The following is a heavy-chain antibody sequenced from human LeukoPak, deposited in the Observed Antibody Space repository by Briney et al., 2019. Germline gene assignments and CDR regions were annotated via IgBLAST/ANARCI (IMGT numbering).Heavy chain of an antibody. V-gene: IGHV1-69*01. CDR2: IIPIFGTA. Sequence: SVRVSCKASGGTFSSYAISWVRQAPGQGLEWMGGIIPIFGTANYAQKFQGRVTITADESTSTAYMELSSLRSEDTAVYYCARGRGGYSYGYEPPTDYWGQGTLVTVSS. D-gene: IGHD5-18*01. CDR3: ARGRGGYSYGYEPPTDY. CDR1: GGTFSSYA. J-gene: IGHJ4*02.